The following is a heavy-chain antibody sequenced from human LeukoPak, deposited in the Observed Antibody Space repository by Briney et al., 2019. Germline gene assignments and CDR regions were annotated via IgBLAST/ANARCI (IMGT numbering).Heavy chain of an antibody. D-gene: IGHD6-13*01. CDR1: GFTLSNYA. J-gene: IGHJ4*02. Sequence: GGSLRLSCAASGFTLSNYAMNWVRQAPGKGLEWVSGISGSGDTTYYADSVKGRFTISRDNSKNTLYLQMNSLRVDDTAVYYCAKPLAAAGTADXXGQGTLVTVSS. CDR2: ISGSGDTT. CDR3: AKPLAAAGTADX. V-gene: IGHV3-23*01.